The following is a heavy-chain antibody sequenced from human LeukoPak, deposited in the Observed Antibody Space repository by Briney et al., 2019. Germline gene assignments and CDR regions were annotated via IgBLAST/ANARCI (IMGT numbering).Heavy chain of an antibody. CDR1: GGTFSSYA. CDR2: IIPIFGTA. D-gene: IGHD3-22*01. CDR3: ARSNLLNYYDSSGYYPYDAFDI. Sequence: WASVKVSCKASGGTFSSYAISWVRQAPGQGLEWMGGIIPIFGTANYAQKFQGRVTITADKSTSTAYMELSSLRSEDTAVYYCARSNLLNYYDSSGYYPYDAFDIWGQGTMVTVSS. J-gene: IGHJ3*02. V-gene: IGHV1-69*06.